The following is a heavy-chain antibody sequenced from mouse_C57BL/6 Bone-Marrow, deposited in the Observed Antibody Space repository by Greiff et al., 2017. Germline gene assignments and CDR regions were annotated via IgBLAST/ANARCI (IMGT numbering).Heavy chain of an antibody. Sequence: EVQLQESGPVLVKPGASVKMSCKASGYTFTDYYMNWVKQSHGKSLEWIGVINPYNGGTSYNQKFKGKATLTVDKSSSTAYMELNSLTSEDSAVYYCARNYSNHVAYFDYWGQGTTLTVSS. CDR3: ARNYSNHVAYFDY. V-gene: IGHV1-19*01. J-gene: IGHJ2*01. CDR1: GYTFTDYY. CDR2: INPYNGGT. D-gene: IGHD2-5*01.